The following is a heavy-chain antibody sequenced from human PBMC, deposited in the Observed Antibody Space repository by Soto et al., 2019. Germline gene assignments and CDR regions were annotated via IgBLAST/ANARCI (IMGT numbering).Heavy chain of an antibody. CDR1: GGSISVYY. Sequence: SETLSLTCTISGGSISVYYWSWIRQSPGQGLEWIGYIYDSGSPYYNPSLKTRVTISADPSKNQNSLKLTSATAADTAVYFCARGVGSSPPRYWGRGTLVTVSS. J-gene: IGHJ4*02. CDR2: IYDSGSP. D-gene: IGHD3-9*01. V-gene: IGHV4-59*01. CDR3: ARGVGSSPPRY.